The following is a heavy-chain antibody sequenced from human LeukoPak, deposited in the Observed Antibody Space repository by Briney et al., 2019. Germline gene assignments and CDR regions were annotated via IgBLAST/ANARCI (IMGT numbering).Heavy chain of an antibody. CDR2: INHSGST. D-gene: IGHD3-3*02. Sequence: PSETLSLTCAVYGGSFSGYYWSWIRQPPGKGLEWIGEINHSGSTNYNPSLTSRVTISVDTSKNQFSLKLSSVTAADTAVYYCARGVSINRMDVWGQGTTVTVSS. CDR1: GGSFSGYY. CDR3: ARGVSINRMDV. V-gene: IGHV4-34*01. J-gene: IGHJ6*02.